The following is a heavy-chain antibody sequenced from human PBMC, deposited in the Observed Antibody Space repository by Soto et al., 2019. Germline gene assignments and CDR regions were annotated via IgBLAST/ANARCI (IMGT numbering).Heavy chain of an antibody. V-gene: IGHV1-18*01. CDR2: ISAYNGNT. J-gene: IGHJ4*02. D-gene: IGHD5-12*01. CDR1: GYTFTSYG. CDR3: ARVDIVATILATHYDY. Sequence: QVQLVQSGAEVKKPGASVKVSCKASGYTFTSYGISWVRQAPGQGLEWMGWISAYNGNTNYAQKLQGRVTMTTDTSTSTAYMELRSLRSDDTTVYYCARVDIVATILATHYDYWGQGTLVTVSS.